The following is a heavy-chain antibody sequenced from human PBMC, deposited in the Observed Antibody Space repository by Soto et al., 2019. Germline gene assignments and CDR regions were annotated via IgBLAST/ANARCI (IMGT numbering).Heavy chain of an antibody. CDR2: INSDGSST. CDR3: ARVYGYCSSTSCSSAYNWFGP. Sequence: EVQLVESGGGLVQPGGSLRLSCAASGFTFSSYWMHWVRQAPGKGLVWVSRINSDGSSTSYADSVKGRFTISRDNAKNTLYLQMNSLRAEDTAVYYCARVYGYCSSTSCSSAYNWFGPWGQGTLVTVSS. J-gene: IGHJ5*02. CDR1: GFTFSSYW. D-gene: IGHD2-2*01. V-gene: IGHV3-74*01.